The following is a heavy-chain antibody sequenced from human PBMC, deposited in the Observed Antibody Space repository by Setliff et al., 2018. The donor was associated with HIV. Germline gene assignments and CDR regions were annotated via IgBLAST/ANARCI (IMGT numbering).Heavy chain of an antibody. V-gene: IGHV4-34*01. CDR2: INHSGST. Sequence: SETLSLTCAVYGESFSAYYWSWIRQPPGKGLEWIGEINHSGSTYYNPSLKSRVTMSVDTSKKQIFLRLTSVTAADTAVYYCSTFKLNTPRISGGSGPLDYWGQGTLVTVSS. CDR3: STFKLNTPRISGGSGPLDY. D-gene: IGHD2-15*01. J-gene: IGHJ4*02. CDR1: GESFSAYY.